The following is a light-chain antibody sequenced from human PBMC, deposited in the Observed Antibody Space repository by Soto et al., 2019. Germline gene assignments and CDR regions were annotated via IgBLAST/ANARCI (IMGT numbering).Light chain of an antibody. V-gene: IGKV3-20*01. CDR2: GAS. Sequence: EIVLTQSPGTLSLFPGERATLSCRASQSVSSSYLAWYQQKPGQAPRLLIYGASNRATGIPDRFSGAGSGTDFTLTISRLEHEDFAVYYCHQYGSAPAWTFGQGTKVEIK. CDR3: HQYGSAPAWT. CDR1: QSVSSSY. J-gene: IGKJ1*01.